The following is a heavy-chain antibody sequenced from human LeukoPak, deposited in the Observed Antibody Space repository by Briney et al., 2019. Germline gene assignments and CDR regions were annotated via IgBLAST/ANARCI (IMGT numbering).Heavy chain of an antibody. Sequence: SETLSLTCTVSGASVSSASYWSWIRQPPGKGVEWIAHIYNGVNTYYNPSLKSRVTISVDTSKNQFSLKLTSVTAADTAVYYCARGVTMIVVVIHDWYFDLWGRGTLVTVSS. CDR1: GASVSSASY. CDR2: IYNGVNT. J-gene: IGHJ2*01. D-gene: IGHD3-22*01. CDR3: ARGVTMIVVVIHDWYFDL. V-gene: IGHV4-61*01.